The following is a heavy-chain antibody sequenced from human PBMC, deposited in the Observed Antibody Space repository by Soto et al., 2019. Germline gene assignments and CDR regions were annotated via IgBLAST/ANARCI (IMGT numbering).Heavy chain of an antibody. J-gene: IGHJ4*02. CDR1: GFTFSDYY. Sequence: GGSLRLSCAASGFTFSDYYMSWVRQAPGKGLEWVSSIDPSSVYIFYAASLQGRFTVSRANAQNSFYLQMNSLRAEDTAVYYCARDHSYFDYWGQGTLVTVSS. V-gene: IGHV3-21*04. CDR3: ARDHSYFDY. CDR2: IDPSSVYI.